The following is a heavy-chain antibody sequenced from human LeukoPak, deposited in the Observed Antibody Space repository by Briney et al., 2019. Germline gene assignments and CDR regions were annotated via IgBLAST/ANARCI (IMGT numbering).Heavy chain of an antibody. Sequence: SVNVSCKASGGTFSSYAISWVRQAPGQGLEWMGRIIPILGIANYAQKFQGRVTITADKSTSTAYMELSSLRSEDTAVYYCARDREDYYYGMDVWGQGTTVTVSS. CDR2: IIPILGIA. J-gene: IGHJ6*02. CDR3: ARDREDYYYGMDV. CDR1: GGTFSSYA. V-gene: IGHV1-69*04.